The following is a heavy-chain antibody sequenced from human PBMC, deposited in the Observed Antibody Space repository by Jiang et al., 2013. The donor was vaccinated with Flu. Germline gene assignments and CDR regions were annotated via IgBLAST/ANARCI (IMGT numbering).Heavy chain of an antibody. J-gene: IGHJ3*02. V-gene: IGHV1-46*01. Sequence: CKASGYTFTSYYMHWVRQAPGQGLEWMGIINPSGGSTSYAQKFQGRVTMTRDTSTSTVYMELSSLRSEDTAVYYCARVLVDNYYDSSGYYTHAFDIWGQGTMVTVSS. CDR1: GYTFTSYY. D-gene: IGHD3-22*01. CDR3: ARVLVDNYYDSSGYYTHAFDI. CDR2: INPSGGST.